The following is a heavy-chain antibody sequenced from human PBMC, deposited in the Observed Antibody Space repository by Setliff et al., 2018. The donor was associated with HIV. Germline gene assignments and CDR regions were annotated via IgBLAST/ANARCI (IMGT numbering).Heavy chain of an antibody. CDR3: ASFFVTTVTNQDY. CDR2: LSPSGTT. D-gene: IGHD4-17*01. J-gene: IGHJ4*02. V-gene: IGHV4-30-2*01. CDR1: GGSMRSSGYS. Sequence: LSLTCAVSGGSMRSSGYSWTWIRQPPGKGLEWIGELSPSGTTRSNPSLRSRVTISLDTSNNQFSLKLTSVTAADTAMYYCASFFVTTVTNQDYWGQGTPVTVSS.